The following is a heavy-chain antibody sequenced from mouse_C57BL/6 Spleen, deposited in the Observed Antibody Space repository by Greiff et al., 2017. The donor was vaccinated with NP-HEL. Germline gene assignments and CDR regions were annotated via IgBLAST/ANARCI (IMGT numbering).Heavy chain of an antibody. D-gene: IGHD3-3*01. Sequence: QVQLQQSGAELVKPGASVKISCKASGYAFSSYWMNWVKQRPGKGLEWIGQIYPGDGDTNYNGKFKGKATLTADKSSSTAYMQLSSLTSEDSAVYFCARGGGLLYAMDYWGQGTSVTVSS. CDR2: IYPGDGDT. J-gene: IGHJ4*01. CDR1: GYAFSSYW. V-gene: IGHV1-80*01. CDR3: ARGGGLLYAMDY.